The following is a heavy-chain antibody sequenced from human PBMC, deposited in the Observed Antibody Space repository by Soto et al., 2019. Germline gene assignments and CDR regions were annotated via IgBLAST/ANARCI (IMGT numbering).Heavy chain of an antibody. J-gene: IGHJ5*02. CDR3: ARVVATMSNYFHP. CDR1: DGSISSSNW. CDR2: IYHSGST. Sequence: KLSETLSLTCAVSDGSISSSNWWSWVRQPPGKGLEWIGEIYHSGSTNYNPSLKSRVTISVDKSRNQFSLKLNSVTAADTAVYYCARVVATMSNYFHPWGQGTLVTVSS. V-gene: IGHV4-4*02. D-gene: IGHD5-12*01.